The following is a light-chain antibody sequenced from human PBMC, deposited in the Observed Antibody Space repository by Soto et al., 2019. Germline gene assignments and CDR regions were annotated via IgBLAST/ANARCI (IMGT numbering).Light chain of an antibody. CDR2: YAS. V-gene: IGKV3-15*01. J-gene: IGKJ1*01. CDR1: QSVSSS. CDR3: QQFHYWWT. Sequence: EIVMTQSPATLSVSPGERATLSCRASQSVSSSVAWYQQRPGQAPRLLIYYASRRATGVPARFTGSGSETEFTLTISSLQSEDFAIYYCQQFHYWWTFGQGTRWIS.